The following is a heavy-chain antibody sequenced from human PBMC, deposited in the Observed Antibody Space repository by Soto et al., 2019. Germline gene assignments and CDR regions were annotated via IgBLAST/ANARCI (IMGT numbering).Heavy chain of an antibody. CDR1: GGTFSSYA. V-gene: IGHV1-69*12. D-gene: IGHD2-2*01. J-gene: IGHJ6*02. CDR3: ASHPVPYYYYGMDV. CDR2: IIPIFGTA. Sequence: QVQLVQSGAEVKKPGSSVKVSCKASGGTFSSYALSWVRQAPGQGLEWMGGIIPIFGTADYAQKFQGRVTITAGDSTSTAYRELSSLRSEDTAVYYCASHPVPYYYYGMDVWGQGTKVTVSS.